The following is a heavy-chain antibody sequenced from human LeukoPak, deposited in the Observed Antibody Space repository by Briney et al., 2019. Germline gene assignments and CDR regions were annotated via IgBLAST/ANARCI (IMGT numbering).Heavy chain of an antibody. J-gene: IGHJ3*02. CDR1: GGTSSSYA. CDR3: ASQDTAMVTYAFDI. V-gene: IGHV1-69*13. CDR2: IIPIFGTA. D-gene: IGHD5-18*01. Sequence: ASVKVSCKASGGTSSSYAISWVRQAPGQGLEWMGGIIPIFGTANYAQKFQGRVTITADESTSTAYMELSSLRSEDTAVYYCASQDTAMVTYAFDIWGQGTMVTVSS.